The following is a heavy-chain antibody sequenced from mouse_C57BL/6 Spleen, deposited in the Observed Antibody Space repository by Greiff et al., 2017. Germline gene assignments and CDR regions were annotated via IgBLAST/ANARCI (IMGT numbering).Heavy chain of an antibody. CDR2: ILPGSGST. CDR1: GYTFTGYW. V-gene: IGHV1-9*01. CDR3: ARRTTY. J-gene: IGHJ3*01. Sequence: QVQLQQSGAELMKPGASVKLSCKATGYTFTGYWIEWVKQRPGHGLEWIGEILPGSGSTNYNEKFKGKATLTADTSSNTAYMQLSSLTTEDSAIYYCARRTTYGGEGTLVTVSA.